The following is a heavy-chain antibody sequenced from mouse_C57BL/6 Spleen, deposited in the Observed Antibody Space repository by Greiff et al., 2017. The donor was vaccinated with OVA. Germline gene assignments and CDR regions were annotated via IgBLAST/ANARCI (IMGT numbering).Heavy chain of an antibody. V-gene: IGHV1-82*01. D-gene: IGHD1-1*01. CDR3: ERDYGSSHLDY. CDR2: IYPGDGDT. CDR1: GYAFSSSW. Sequence: QVQLQQSGPELVKPGASVKISCKASGYAFSSSWMNWVKQRPGKGLEWIGRIYPGDGDTNYNGKFKGKATLTADKSSSTAYMQLSSLTSEDSAVXFCERDYGSSHLDYWGQGTTLTVSS. J-gene: IGHJ2*01.